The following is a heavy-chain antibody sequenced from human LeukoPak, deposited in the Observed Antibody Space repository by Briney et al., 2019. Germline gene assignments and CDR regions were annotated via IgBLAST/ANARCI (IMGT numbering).Heavy chain of an antibody. Sequence: PGGSLRLSCAASGFTFGNYWMHWVRQAPGKGLLWVSRISDDGSSANYADSVQGRFTISRDNAKNTVYLQMSSLRPEDTAVYYCVKDHYGSGDYWGQGTLVTVSS. J-gene: IGHJ4*02. V-gene: IGHV3-74*01. CDR3: VKDHYGSGDY. CDR1: GFTFGNYW. D-gene: IGHD3-10*01. CDR2: ISDDGSSA.